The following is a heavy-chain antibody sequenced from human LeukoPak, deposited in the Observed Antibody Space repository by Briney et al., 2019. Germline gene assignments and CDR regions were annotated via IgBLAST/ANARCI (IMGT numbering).Heavy chain of an antibody. CDR1: GGSISSSSYY. D-gene: IGHD3-22*01. CDR3: ALSPVITNDFDY. V-gene: IGHV4-39*01. J-gene: IGHJ4*02. Sequence: SETLSLTSTVSGGSISSSSYYWGWIRQPPGKGLEWIGTIYYSGSTYYNPSLKSRVTISVDTSRNQFSLNLSSVTAADTAVYFCALSPVITNDFDYWGQGTLVTVSS. CDR2: IYYSGST.